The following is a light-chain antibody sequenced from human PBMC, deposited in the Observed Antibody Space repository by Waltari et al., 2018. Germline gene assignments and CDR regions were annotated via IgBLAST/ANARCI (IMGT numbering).Light chain of an antibody. CDR3: QDYDSLPVT. V-gene: IGKV1-5*03. CDR1: QNVKNN. Sequence: CVAIQNVKNNWVWYQQAPGSAPKVLIHKASRLEGEAPSRFSGSGDGTDFTLTISSLQPDDFATYYCQDYDSLPVTFGGGTKVEI. CDR2: KAS. J-gene: IGKJ4*01.